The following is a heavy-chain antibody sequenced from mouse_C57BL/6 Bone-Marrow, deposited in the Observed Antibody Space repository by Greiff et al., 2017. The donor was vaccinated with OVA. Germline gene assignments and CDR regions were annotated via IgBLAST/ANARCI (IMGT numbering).Heavy chain of an antibody. CDR1: GYTFTSYW. Sequence: QVQLQQPGAELVRPGSSVKLSCKASGYTFTSYWMHWVKQRPIQGLEWIGNIDPSDSETHYNQKFKDKATLTVDKSSSTAYMQLSSLTSEDSAVYYCARGGKYYGSSPLFDYWGQGTTLTVSS. CDR2: IDPSDSET. J-gene: IGHJ2*01. D-gene: IGHD1-1*01. CDR3: ARGGKYYGSSPLFDY. V-gene: IGHV1-52*01.